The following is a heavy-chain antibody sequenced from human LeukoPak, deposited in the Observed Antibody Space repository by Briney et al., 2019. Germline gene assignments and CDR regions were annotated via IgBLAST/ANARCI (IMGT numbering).Heavy chain of an antibody. V-gene: IGHV3-11*01. D-gene: IGHD1-20*01. CDR1: GVIFSDYY. CDR2: ISSSGTTI. J-gene: IGHJ4*02. CDR3: ARGITGRRAFDY. Sequence: GGSLRLSCVASGVIFSDYYMSWIRQAPGKGLEWVSYISSSGTTIYYVDSVKGRFTISRDNAKNSLYLQMNSLRAEDTAVYYCARGITGRRAFDYWGQGTLVTVSS.